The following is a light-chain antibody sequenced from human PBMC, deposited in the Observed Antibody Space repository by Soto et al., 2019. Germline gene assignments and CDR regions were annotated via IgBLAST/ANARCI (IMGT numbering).Light chain of an antibody. J-gene: IGKJ4*01. V-gene: IGKV1-5*01. Sequence: DIQMTQSPSTLSASVGNRVTITCRASQSISNYLAWYQQKPGKAPKLLIYDASSLDSGVPSMFSGSGSGTEFTLTISSLQPDDFATYYCQQYNGFSVTFGGGTKVENK. CDR1: QSISNY. CDR3: QQYNGFSVT. CDR2: DAS.